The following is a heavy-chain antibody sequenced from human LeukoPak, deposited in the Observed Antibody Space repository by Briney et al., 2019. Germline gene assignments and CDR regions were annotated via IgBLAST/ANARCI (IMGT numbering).Heavy chain of an antibody. CDR2: IYSGGST. V-gene: IGHV3-66*01. J-gene: IGHJ5*02. CDR1: GFAVSANY. Sequence: AGSLRLSCAASGFAVSANYMSWVRQPPGKGLEWVSVIYSGGSTYLAASVKDRFTISRDNSKNTLYLQMNSLRAEDTAVYYCATYSGYDLDAWFDPWGQGTLVTVSS. CDR3: ATYSGYDLDAWFDP. D-gene: IGHD5-12*01.